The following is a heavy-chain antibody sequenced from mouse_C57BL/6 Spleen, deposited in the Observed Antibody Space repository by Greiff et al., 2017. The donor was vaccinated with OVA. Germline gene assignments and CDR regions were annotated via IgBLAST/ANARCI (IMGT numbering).Heavy chain of an antibody. Sequence: QVQLQQPGAELVKPGASVKLSCKASGYTFTSYWMQWVKQRPGQGLEWIGEIDPSDSYTNYNQKFKGKATLTVDTSSRTAYMQLSSLTSEDSAVLYCARMSGNGDYYARGHWGQGTSVTVSS. CDR3: ARMSGNGDYYARGH. D-gene: IGHD1-3*01. CDR2: IDPSDSYT. CDR1: GYTFTSYW. V-gene: IGHV1-50*01. J-gene: IGHJ4*01.